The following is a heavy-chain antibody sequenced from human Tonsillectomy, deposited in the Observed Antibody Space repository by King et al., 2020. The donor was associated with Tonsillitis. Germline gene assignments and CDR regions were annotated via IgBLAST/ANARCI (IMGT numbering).Heavy chain of an antibody. J-gene: IGHJ2*01. CDR3: ARKGHSTSGRYWYFDL. D-gene: IGHD6-6*01. CDR1: GGSFRGYY. V-gene: IGHV4-34*01. Sequence: VQLQQWGAGLLKPSETLSLTCAVYGGSFRGYYWSWIRQPPGKGLEWIGEINHSGSTNYNPSLKSLVTISVDTSKNQFSLKLSSVTAADTAVYSCARKGHSTSGRYWYFDLWGRGALVTVSS. CDR2: INHSGST.